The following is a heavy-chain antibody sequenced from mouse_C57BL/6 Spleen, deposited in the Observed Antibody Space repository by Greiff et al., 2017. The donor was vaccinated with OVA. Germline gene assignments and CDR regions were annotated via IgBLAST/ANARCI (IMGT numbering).Heavy chain of an antibody. CDR1: GYTFTSYW. J-gene: IGHJ3*01. CDR2: IHPNSGST. V-gene: IGHV1-64*01. CDR3: AGYGYDVSAH. D-gene: IGHD2-2*01. Sequence: QVQLQQPGAELVKPGASVKLSCKASGYTFTSYWMHWVKQRPGQGLEWIGMIHPNSGSTNYNEKFKSKATLPVDKSSSTAYMQLSSLTSEDSAVYFCAGYGYDVSAHWGQGTLVTVSA.